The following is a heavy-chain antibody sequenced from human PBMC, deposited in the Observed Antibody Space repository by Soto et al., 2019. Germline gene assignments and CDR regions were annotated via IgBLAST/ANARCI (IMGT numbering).Heavy chain of an antibody. V-gene: IGHV3-23*01. D-gene: IGHD1-7*01. J-gene: IGHJ6*03. CDR3: AKDPTTLASYYMDV. CDR1: GFTFCSYS. CDR2: ISSSGGST. Sequence: GGSLRLSCAASGFTFCSYSMSWVRQAPGKEQERDSAISSSGGSTYYADSVKGRFTISRDNSKNTLYLQMHSLRAEDTAVYYCAKDPTTLASYYMDVWGKGTTVTVSS.